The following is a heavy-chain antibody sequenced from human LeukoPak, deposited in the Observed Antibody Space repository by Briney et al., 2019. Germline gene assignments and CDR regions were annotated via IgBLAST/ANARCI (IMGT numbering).Heavy chain of an antibody. D-gene: IGHD2-2*01. Sequence: KPSETLSLTCAVSGGSISSSGYFWGWIRQSPGNGLEWIGSLSFGGSTYYNPSLKSRVTISGDTAKNHVSLKLISVSAADTAVYYCAREGLPGLCTSTSCYAVFDPWGPGTLVTVSS. V-gene: IGHV4-39*02. CDR1: GGSISSSGYF. CDR3: AREGLPGLCTSTSCYAVFDP. J-gene: IGHJ5*02. CDR2: LSFGGST.